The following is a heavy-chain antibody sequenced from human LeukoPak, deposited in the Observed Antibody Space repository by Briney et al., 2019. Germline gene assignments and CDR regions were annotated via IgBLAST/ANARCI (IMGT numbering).Heavy chain of an antibody. CDR2: ISSSSSHI. D-gene: IGHD3-10*01. V-gene: IGHV3-21*01. J-gene: IGHJ2*01. CDR3: ARDFGSGAHGRWYFDL. CDR1: GFTFSSYS. Sequence: PGGSLRLSCAASGFTFSSYSMNWVRQAPGKGLEWVSSISSSSSHIYYADSVKGRFTISRDNAKNSLYLQMNSLRAEDTAMYYCARDFGSGAHGRWYFDLWGRDTLVTVSS.